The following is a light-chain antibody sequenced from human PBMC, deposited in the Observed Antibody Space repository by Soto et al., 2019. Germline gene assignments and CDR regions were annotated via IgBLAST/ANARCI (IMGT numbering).Light chain of an antibody. CDR2: EVT. V-gene: IGLV2-8*01. J-gene: IGLJ1*01. Sequence: QSALPQPPYASGSPGQSVTISCTGTSSDVGAYDYVSWYQQHPGEAPKLMISEVTKRPSGVPDRFSGSKSGNTASLTVSGLQTEDEADYYCSSFARSNNFVFGTGTKVTVL. CDR3: SSFARSNNFV. CDR1: SSDVGAYDY.